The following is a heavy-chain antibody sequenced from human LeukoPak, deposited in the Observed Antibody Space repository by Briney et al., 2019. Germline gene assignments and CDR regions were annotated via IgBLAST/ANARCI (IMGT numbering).Heavy chain of an antibody. Sequence: GGSLRLSCAASEFTFSTYRMDWVRQAPGKGLEWVSAISGSGGNTYYADSVKGRYTISRDNSKNTLYLQMNSLRAEDTAVYYCAKDARCSSTSCYNDYWGQGTLVTVSS. CDR2: ISGSGGNT. J-gene: IGHJ4*02. CDR3: AKDARCSSTSCYNDY. V-gene: IGHV3-23*01. CDR1: EFTFSTYR. D-gene: IGHD2-2*02.